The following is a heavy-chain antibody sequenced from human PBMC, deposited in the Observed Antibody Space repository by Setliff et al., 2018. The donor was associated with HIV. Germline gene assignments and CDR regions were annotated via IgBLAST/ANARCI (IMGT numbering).Heavy chain of an antibody. CDR2: IYTSGST. V-gene: IGHV4-4*07. CDR3: ARRDPQYNYGHFDY. J-gene: IGHJ4*02. D-gene: IGHD5-18*01. CDR1: GGSISSYY. Sequence: SETLSLTCTVSGGSISSYYWSWIRQPAGKGLEWIGRIYTSGSTNYNPSLKSRVTISVDTSKNQFSLKLTSVTAADTAIFYCARRDPQYNYGHFDYWSQGTLVTVSS.